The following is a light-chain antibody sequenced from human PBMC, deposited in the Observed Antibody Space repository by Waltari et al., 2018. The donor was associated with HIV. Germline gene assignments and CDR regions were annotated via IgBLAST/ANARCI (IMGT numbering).Light chain of an antibody. CDR1: SSDVGSYNL. V-gene: IGLV2-23*02. CDR3: CSYAGSSTFNWV. J-gene: IGLJ3*02. CDR2: EVS. Sequence: QSALTQPASVSGSPGQSITISCTGTSSDVGSYNLLSWYQQHPGKAPKLMIYEVSKRPSGVSNRFSGSRSGNTASLTISGLQAEDEADYYCCSYAGSSTFNWVFGGGTKLTVL.